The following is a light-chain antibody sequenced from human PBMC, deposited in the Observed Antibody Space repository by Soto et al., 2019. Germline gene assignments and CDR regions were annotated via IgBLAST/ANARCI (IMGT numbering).Light chain of an antibody. Sequence: QSALTQPASVSGSPGQSITISCTGTSSDVGSYNLVSWYQRHPGKAPKLMVYEGSKRASGVSDRFSGSKSDNRASLTISGLQDEDEADSYCSSYATSSTVFGGGTKLTVL. J-gene: IGLJ2*01. CDR2: EGS. V-gene: IGLV2-23*01. CDR3: SSYATSSTV. CDR1: SSDVGSYNL.